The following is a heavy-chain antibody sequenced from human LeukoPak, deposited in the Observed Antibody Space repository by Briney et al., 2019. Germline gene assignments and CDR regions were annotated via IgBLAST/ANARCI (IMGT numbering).Heavy chain of an antibody. Sequence: SETLSLTCTVSGGSISSYYWSWIRQPPGKGLEWIGYIYYSGSSNYNPSLNSRVTISVDTSKNQFSLKLSSVTAADTAVYYCARACMRGPHRNWGQGTLVTVSS. J-gene: IGHJ4*02. V-gene: IGHV4-59*01. D-gene: IGHD2-8*01. CDR3: ARACMRGPHRN. CDR1: GGSISSYY. CDR2: IYYSGSS.